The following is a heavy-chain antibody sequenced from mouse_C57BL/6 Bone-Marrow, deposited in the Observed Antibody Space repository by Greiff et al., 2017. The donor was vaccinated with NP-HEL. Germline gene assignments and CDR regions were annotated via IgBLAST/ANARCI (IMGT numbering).Heavy chain of an antibody. CDR3: ARGGYYVRYYAMDY. D-gene: IGHD2-3*01. Sequence: EVQGVESGGGLVKPGGSLKLSCAASGFTFSSYAMSWVRQTPEKRLEWVATISDGGSYTYYPDNVKGRFTISRDNAKNNLYLQMSHLKSEDTAMYYCARGGYYVRYYAMDYWGQGTSVTVSS. CDR1: GFTFSSYA. CDR2: ISDGGSYT. V-gene: IGHV5-4*01. J-gene: IGHJ4*01.